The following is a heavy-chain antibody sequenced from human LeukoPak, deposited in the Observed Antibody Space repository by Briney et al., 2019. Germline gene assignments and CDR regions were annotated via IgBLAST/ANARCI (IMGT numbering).Heavy chain of an antibody. CDR3: AKDWSLVVVAASGMDV. J-gene: IGHJ6*02. D-gene: IGHD2-15*01. V-gene: IGHV3-30-3*01. Sequence: PGRSLRLSCAASGFTFSSYAMHWVRQAPGKGLEWVAVISYDGSNKYYADSVKGRFTISRDNSKNTLYLQMNSLRAEDTAVYYCAKDWSLVVVAASGMDVWGQGTTVTVSS. CDR1: GFTFSSYA. CDR2: ISYDGSNK.